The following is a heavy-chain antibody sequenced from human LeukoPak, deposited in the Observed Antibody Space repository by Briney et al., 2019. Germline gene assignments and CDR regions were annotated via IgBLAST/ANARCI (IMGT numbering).Heavy chain of an antibody. V-gene: IGHV3-7*01. CDR1: GFTFSSYM. Sequence: PGGSLRLSCAASGFTFSSYMMTWVRQAPGKGLEWVANIKPDGGEKFYVDSVRGRFTISRDNAKNSLYLQMNSLRAEDTAVYYCAKDFESYTSDSFRIWGQGTMVTVSS. J-gene: IGHJ3*02. CDR2: IKPDGGEK. CDR3: AKDFESYTSDSFRI. D-gene: IGHD1-26*01.